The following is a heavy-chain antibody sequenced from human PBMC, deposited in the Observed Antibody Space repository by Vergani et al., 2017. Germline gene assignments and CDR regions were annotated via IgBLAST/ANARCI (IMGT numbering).Heavy chain of an antibody. CDR3: ATRGGSSGYSNFDC. V-gene: IGHV1-69*09. CDR1: GGTFSSYT. D-gene: IGHD3-22*01. J-gene: IGHJ4*02. CDR2: IIPILGIA. Sequence: QVQLVQSGAEVKKPGASVEVSCKASGGTFSSYTISWVRQAPGQGLEWVGRIIPILGIANYAQKFQGRVTITADKSTSTAYMGLSSLRSEDTAVYYCATRGGSSGYSNFDCWDQGTLVTVSS.